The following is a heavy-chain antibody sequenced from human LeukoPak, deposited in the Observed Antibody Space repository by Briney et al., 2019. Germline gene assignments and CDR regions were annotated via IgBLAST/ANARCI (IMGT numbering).Heavy chain of an antibody. J-gene: IGHJ4*02. CDR3: ARGEVVVAATPDY. V-gene: IGHV3-21*01. D-gene: IGHD2-15*01. CDR1: GFTFSSYS. Sequence: GGSLTLSCAASGFTFSSYSMNWVRQAPGKGLEWVSSISSSSSYIYYADSVKGRFTISRDNAKNSLYLQMNSLRAEDTAVYYCARGEVVVAATPDYWGQGTLVTVSS. CDR2: ISSSSSYI.